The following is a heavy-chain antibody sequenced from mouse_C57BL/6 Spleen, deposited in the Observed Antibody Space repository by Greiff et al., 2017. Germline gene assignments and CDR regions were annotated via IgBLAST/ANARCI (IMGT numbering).Heavy chain of an antibody. V-gene: IGHV5-17*01. D-gene: IGHD1-1*01. CDR2: ISSGSSTI. Sequence: EVQGVESGGGLVKPGGSLKLSCAASGFTFSDYGMHWVRQAPEKGLEWVAYISSGSSTIYYADTVKGRFTISRDNAKNPLFLKMTSLRSEDTAMYYCAKVPLYGSSSYDLDYWGQGTTLTVSS. CDR1: GFTFSDYG. J-gene: IGHJ2*01. CDR3: AKVPLYGSSSYDLDY.